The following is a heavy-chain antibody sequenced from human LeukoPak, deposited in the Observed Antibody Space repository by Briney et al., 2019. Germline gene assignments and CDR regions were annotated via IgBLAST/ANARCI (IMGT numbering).Heavy chain of an antibody. J-gene: IGHJ5*02. V-gene: IGHV4-34*01. CDR2: INHSGST. Sequence: SETLSLTCAVYGGSFSGYYWSWIRQPPGKGLEWIGEINHSGSTNYNPSLKSRVTISVDTSKNQFSLKLSSVTAADTAVYYCARILPWYCSGGSCYSGNWFDPWGQGTLVTVSS. CDR3: ARILPWYCSGGSCYSGNWFDP. D-gene: IGHD2-15*01. CDR1: GGSFSGYY.